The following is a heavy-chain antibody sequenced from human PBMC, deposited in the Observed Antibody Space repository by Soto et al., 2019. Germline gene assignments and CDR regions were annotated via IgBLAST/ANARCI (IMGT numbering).Heavy chain of an antibody. CDR1: GFTCSSYS. D-gene: IGHD6-13*01. Sequence: GGLSRAGAASGFTCSSYSMHLVLQPPGKGLEWVSSISSSSSYIYYADSVKGRFTISRDNAKNSLYLQMNSLRAEDTAVYYCARDNEEQPPYYYGMDVWGQGTTVTVSS. J-gene: IGHJ6*02. CDR2: ISSSSSYI. V-gene: IGHV3-21*01. CDR3: ARDNEEQPPYYYGMDV.